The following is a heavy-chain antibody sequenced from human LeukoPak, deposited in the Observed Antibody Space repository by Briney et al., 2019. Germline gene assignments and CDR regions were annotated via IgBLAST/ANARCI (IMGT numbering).Heavy chain of an antibody. V-gene: IGHV1-69*04. D-gene: IGHD3-3*01. J-gene: IGHJ4*02. CDR3: ARGFGVGPTDY. CDR1: SGTFGSYG. CDR2: IIPIVNIA. Sequence: SVKVSCKASSGTFGSYGINWVRQAPGQGPEWMGRIIPIVNIAKSAQKFQGRVTLTADKSTTTAYMQLSGLRFDDTAVYYCARGFGVGPTDYWGQGTPVTVSS.